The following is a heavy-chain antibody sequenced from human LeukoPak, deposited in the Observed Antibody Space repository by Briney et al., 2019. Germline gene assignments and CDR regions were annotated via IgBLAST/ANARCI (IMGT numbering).Heavy chain of an antibody. CDR3: TGSCGSTSRRDGDWFDP. Sequence: PSETLSLTCTVSGGSIINYDYYWGWIRQPPGKGLEWIASMHYSGSTYLNPSLKSRVTISVDTSKNQFSLNLSSVTAADTAVYYRTGSCGSTSRRDGDWFDPWGQGTLVTVSS. CDR2: MHYSGST. V-gene: IGHV4-39*01. D-gene: IGHD2-2*01. CDR1: GGSIINYDYY. J-gene: IGHJ5*02.